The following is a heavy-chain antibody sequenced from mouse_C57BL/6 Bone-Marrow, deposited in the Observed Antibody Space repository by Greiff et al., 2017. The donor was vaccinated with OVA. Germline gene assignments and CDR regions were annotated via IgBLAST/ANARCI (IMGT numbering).Heavy chain of an antibody. J-gene: IGHJ4*01. CDR1: GYTFTDYY. Sequence: VKLVESGAELVRPGASVKLSCKASGYTFTDYYINWVKQRPGQGLEWIARIYPGSGNTYYNEKFKGKATLTAEKSSSTAYMQLSSLTSEDSAVYFCAKGADGNYVLMDYWGQGTSVTVSS. V-gene: IGHV1-76*01. CDR2: IYPGSGNT. D-gene: IGHD2-1*01. CDR3: AKGADGNYVLMDY.